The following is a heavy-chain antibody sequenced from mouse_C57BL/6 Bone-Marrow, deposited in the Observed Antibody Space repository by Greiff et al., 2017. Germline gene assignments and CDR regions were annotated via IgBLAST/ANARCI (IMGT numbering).Heavy chain of an antibody. Sequence: EVKLVESGGGLVKPGGSLKLSCAASGFTFSDYGMHWVRQAPEKGLEWVAYISSGSSTIYYADTVKGRFTISRDNAKNTLFLQMTSLRSEDTAMYYCARPYYYGSSPWFAYWGQGTLVTVSA. CDR1: GFTFSDYG. CDR2: ISSGSSTI. CDR3: ARPYYYGSSPWFAY. J-gene: IGHJ3*01. V-gene: IGHV5-17*01. D-gene: IGHD1-1*01.